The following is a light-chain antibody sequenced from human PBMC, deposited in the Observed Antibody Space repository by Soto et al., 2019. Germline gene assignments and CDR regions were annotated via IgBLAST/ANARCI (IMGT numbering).Light chain of an antibody. CDR2: STS. V-gene: IGLV7-43*01. CDR3: LLYYGGQLGV. CDR1: TGAVTSAYY. Sequence: QAVVTQEPSLTVSPGGTVTLTCASSTGAVTSAYYPNWFQQKPGQAPRALIYSTSNKYSWTPARFSGSLLGGEAALTLSGVQPEDEADYYCLLYYGGQLGVFGGGTKLTVL. J-gene: IGLJ3*02.